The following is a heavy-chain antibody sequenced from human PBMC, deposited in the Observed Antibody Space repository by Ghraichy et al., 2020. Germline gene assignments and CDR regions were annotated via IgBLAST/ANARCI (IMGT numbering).Heavy chain of an antibody. CDR3: AKAYDFWSGSPFDY. CDR2: ISGSGGST. D-gene: IGHD3-3*01. V-gene: IGHV3-23*01. CDR1: GFTFSSYA. Sequence: GGSLRLSCAASGFTFSSYAMSWVRQAPGKGLEWVSAISGSGGSTYYADSVKGRFTISRDSSKNTLYLQMNSLRAEDTAVYYCAKAYDFWSGSPFDYWGQGTLVTVSS. J-gene: IGHJ4*02.